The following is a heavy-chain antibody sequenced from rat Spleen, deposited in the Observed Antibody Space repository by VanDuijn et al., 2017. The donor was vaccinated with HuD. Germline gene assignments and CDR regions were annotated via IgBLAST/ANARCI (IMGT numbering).Heavy chain of an antibody. CDR1: GFTFSDYY. CDR3: VRQDTSGYSNWFTF. D-gene: IGHD4-3*01. Sequence: EVQLVESDGGLVQPGKSLKLSCAASGFTFSDYYMAWVRQAPTKGLEWVASISTGGGKTYYRDSVKGRFTVSRENAKSTLHLLMDSLRSEDTATYYCVRQDTSGYSNWFTFWGQGTLVTVSS. J-gene: IGHJ3*01. CDR2: ISTGGGKT. V-gene: IGHV5-25*01.